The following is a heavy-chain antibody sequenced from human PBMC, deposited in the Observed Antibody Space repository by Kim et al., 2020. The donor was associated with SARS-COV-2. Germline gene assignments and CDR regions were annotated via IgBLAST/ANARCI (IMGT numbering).Heavy chain of an antibody. CDR2: IYYSGST. V-gene: IGHV4-39*01. D-gene: IGHD3-22*01. CDR1: GGSISSSSYY. CDR3: ARQSITMIEFDP. Sequence: SETLSLTCTVSGGSISSSSYYWGWIRQPPGKGLEWIGSIYYSGSTYYNPSLKSRVTISVDTSKNQFSLKLSSVTAADTAVYYCARQSITMIEFDPWGQGTLVTVSS. J-gene: IGHJ5*02.